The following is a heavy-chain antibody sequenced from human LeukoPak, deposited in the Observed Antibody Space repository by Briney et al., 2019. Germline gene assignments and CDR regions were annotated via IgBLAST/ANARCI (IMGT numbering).Heavy chain of an antibody. V-gene: IGHV1-2*06. Sequence: ASVKVSCKASGYTFTGYYMHWVRQAPGQGLEWMGRINPDSGGTNYAPKFQGRVTMTRDTSISTAYMELSRLRSDDTAVYYCARSRWSYYFDYWGQGTLVTVSS. CDR3: ARSRWSYYFDY. D-gene: IGHD2-8*01. CDR2: INPDSGGT. J-gene: IGHJ4*02. CDR1: GYTFTGYY.